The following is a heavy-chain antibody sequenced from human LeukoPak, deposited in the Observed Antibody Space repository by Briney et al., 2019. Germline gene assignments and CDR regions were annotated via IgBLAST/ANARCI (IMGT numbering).Heavy chain of an antibody. CDR2: LYSGGGT. CDR3: ARGGDGYNFSFDY. D-gene: IGHD5-24*01. V-gene: IGHV3-66*01. CDR1: GFTVSSNY. Sequence: GGSLRLSCAPSGFTVSSNYMSWVRQAPGKGLGWVSVLYSGGGTYYTDSVKGRFTISRDNSKNTLYLQINSLTAEDTAVYHCARGGDGYNFSFDYWGQGTLVTVSS. J-gene: IGHJ4*02.